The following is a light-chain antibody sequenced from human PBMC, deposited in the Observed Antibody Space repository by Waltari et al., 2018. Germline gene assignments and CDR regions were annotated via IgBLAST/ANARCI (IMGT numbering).Light chain of an antibody. V-gene: IGKV4-1*01. CDR2: WAS. CDR3: QQYYSIPLT. Sequence: DIVMTQSADSLAVSLGERATINCKSSQSVLYSSNNKNYLAWYQQKPVQPPKRLIYWASTRESGVPDRFTGSGSGTDFTLTISSLQAEDVAVYYCQQYYSIPLTFGGGTTVEIK. CDR1: QSVLYSSNNKNY. J-gene: IGKJ4*01.